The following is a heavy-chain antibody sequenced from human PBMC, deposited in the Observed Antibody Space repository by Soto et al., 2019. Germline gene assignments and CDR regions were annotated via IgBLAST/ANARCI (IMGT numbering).Heavy chain of an antibody. V-gene: IGHV4-59*01. CDR1: GGSLSDYY. CDR2: IHYSGST. D-gene: IGHD6-6*01. J-gene: IGHJ5*02. Sequence: SETLSLTCTVSGGSLSDYYWTWIRQPPGKGLEWIGYIHYSGSTNYHPSLKSRVTISVDTSKNQFSLKLRSVTAADTAMYHCARGGIAARKGRWFDPWGQGAPVTVSS. CDR3: ARGGIAARKGRWFDP.